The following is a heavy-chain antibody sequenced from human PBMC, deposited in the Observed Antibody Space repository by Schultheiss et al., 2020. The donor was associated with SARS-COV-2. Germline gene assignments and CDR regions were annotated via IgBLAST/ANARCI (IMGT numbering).Heavy chain of an antibody. D-gene: IGHD2-2*01. CDR3: ARVVPAAIRWFDP. V-gene: IGHV4-61*01. CDR1: GGSVSSGSYY. CDR2: IYYSGST. Sequence: SETLSLTCTVSGGSVSSGSYYWSWIRQPPGKGLEWIGYIYYSGSTNYNPSLKSRVTISVDTSKNQFSLKLSSVTAADTAVYYCARVVPAAIRWFDPWGQGTLVTVSS. J-gene: IGHJ5*02.